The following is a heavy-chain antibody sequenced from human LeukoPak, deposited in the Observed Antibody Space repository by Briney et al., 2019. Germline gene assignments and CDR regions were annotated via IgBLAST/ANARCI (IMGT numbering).Heavy chain of an antibody. CDR2: ISGSGGST. V-gene: IGHV3-23*01. D-gene: IGHD1-26*01. J-gene: IGHJ4*02. CDR1: GFTFSSYA. CDR3: AKQGVLIRSYRDGVDY. Sequence: GASLRLSCAASGFTFSSYAMSWVRQAPGKGLEWVSAISGSGGSTYYADSVKGRFTISRDNSKNTLYLQMNSLRAEDTAVYYCAKQGVLIRSYRDGVDYWGQGTPVTVSS.